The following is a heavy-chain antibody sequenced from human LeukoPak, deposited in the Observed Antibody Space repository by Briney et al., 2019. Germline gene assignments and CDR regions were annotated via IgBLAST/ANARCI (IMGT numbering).Heavy chain of an antibody. D-gene: IGHD3-22*01. Sequence: GASVKVSCKASGYTFTSYGISWVRQAPGQGLEWMGWISTYNGNTNYAQKLQGRVTMTTDTSTSTAYMELWSLRSDDTAVYYCARDYYDSSGYYSFDYWGQGTLVTVSS. J-gene: IGHJ4*02. CDR2: ISTYNGNT. V-gene: IGHV1-18*01. CDR1: GYTFTSYG. CDR3: ARDYYDSSGYYSFDY.